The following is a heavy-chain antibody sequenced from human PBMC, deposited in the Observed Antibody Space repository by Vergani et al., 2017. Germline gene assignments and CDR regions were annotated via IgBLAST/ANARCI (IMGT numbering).Heavy chain of an antibody. D-gene: IGHD6-19*01. CDR1: GFTFSSYE. V-gene: IGHV3-43*02. Sequence: EVQLVESGGGLVQPGGSLRLSCAASGFTFSSYEMNWVRQAPGKGLEWVSAISGSGGSTYYADSVKGRFTISRDNSKNSLYLQMNSLRTEDTALYYCAKDIEGIAVAGIDYWGQGTLVTVSS. CDR2: ISGSGGST. CDR3: AKDIEGIAVAGIDY. J-gene: IGHJ4*02.